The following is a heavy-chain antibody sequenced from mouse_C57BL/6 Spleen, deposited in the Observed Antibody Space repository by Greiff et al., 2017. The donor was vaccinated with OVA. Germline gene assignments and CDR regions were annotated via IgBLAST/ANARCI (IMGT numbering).Heavy chain of an antibody. V-gene: IGHV5-17*01. CDR1: GFTFSDYG. J-gene: IGHJ3*01. D-gene: IGHD2-4*01. CDR2: ISSGSSTI. Sequence: DVKLEESGGGLVKPGGSLKLSCAASGFTFSDYGMHWVRQAPEKGLEWVAYISSGSSTIYYADTVKGRFTISRDNAKNTLFLQMTSLRSEDTAMYYGAREGNYDYEVWFAYWGQGTLVTVSA. CDR3: AREGNYDYEVWFAY.